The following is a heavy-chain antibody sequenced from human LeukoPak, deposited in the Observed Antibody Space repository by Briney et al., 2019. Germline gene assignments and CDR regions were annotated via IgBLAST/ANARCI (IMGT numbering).Heavy chain of an antibody. D-gene: IGHD3-10*01. CDR3: AKGYYYGSGSFRWFDP. CDR1: GFTFSSYA. Sequence: GESLKISCADSGFTFSSYAMSWVRQAPGKGLEWVSAISAGGGTTYYADSVKGRFTISRDKSKNTLYLQMNSLRAEDTAVYYCAKGYYYGSGSFRWFDPWGQGTLATVSS. CDR2: ISAGGGTT. J-gene: IGHJ5*02. V-gene: IGHV3-23*01.